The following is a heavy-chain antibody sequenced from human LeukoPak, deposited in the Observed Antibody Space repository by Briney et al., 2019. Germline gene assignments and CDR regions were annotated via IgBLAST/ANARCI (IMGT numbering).Heavy chain of an antibody. Sequence: GGSLRLSCAASGFTFSSYAMHWVRQAPGKGLEWVAVISYDGSNKYYADSVKGRFTISRDNSKNTLYLQMNSLRAEDTAVYYCAKAETWIQLWLYYFDYWGQGTLVTVSS. D-gene: IGHD5-18*01. CDR1: GFTFSSYA. CDR2: ISYDGSNK. CDR3: AKAETWIQLWLYYFDY. V-gene: IGHV3-30-3*01. J-gene: IGHJ4*02.